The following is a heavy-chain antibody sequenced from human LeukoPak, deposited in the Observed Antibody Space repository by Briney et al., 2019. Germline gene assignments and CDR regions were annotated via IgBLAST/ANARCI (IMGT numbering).Heavy chain of an antibody. CDR3: ARALPEDGDAFDI. J-gene: IGHJ3*02. D-gene: IGHD1-14*01. CDR2: IYYSGST. CDR1: GGSISSYY. V-gene: IGHV4-59*01. Sequence: SETLSLTCTVSGGSISSYYWSWIRQPPGKGLKWIGYIYYSGSTNYNPSLKSRVTISVDTSKNQFSLKLSSVTAADTAVYYCARALPEDGDAFDIWGQGTMVTVSS.